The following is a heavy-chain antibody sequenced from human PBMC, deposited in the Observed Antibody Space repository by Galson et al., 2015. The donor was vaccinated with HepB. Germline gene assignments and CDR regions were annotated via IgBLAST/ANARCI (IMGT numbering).Heavy chain of an antibody. D-gene: IGHD3-16*01. CDR3: ASGGWSHYYYGMDV. CDR1: GGTFSSYA. Sequence: SVKVSCKASGGTFSSYAISWVRQAPGQGLEWMGGIIPIFGTANYAQKFQGRVTITADESTSTAYMELSSLRSEDTAVYYCASGGWSHYYYGMDVWGQGTTVTVSS. J-gene: IGHJ6*02. V-gene: IGHV1-69*13. CDR2: IIPIFGTA.